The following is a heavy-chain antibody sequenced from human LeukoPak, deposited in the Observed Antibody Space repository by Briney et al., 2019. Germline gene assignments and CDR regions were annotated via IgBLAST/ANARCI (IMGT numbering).Heavy chain of an antibody. D-gene: IGHD6-19*01. V-gene: IGHV3-23*01. Sequence: GGSLRLSCAASGFTFSSYAMSWVRQAPGKGLEWVSAISGSGGSTYYADSVKGRFTISRDNSKNTLYLQMNSLRAEDTAVYYCASPPRQQWLVVSMDVWGQGTTVTVSS. CDR3: ASPPRQQWLVVSMDV. J-gene: IGHJ6*02. CDR1: GFTFSSYA. CDR2: ISGSGGST.